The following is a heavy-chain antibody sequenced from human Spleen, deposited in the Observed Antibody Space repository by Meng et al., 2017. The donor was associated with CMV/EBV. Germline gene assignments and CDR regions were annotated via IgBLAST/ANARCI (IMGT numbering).Heavy chain of an antibody. CDR2: LSYGGNI. V-gene: IGHV4-39*07. J-gene: IGHJ6*02. D-gene: IGHD4-17*01. CDR1: GASITSSSYF. CDR3: ARGAVTTHRYYYYGMDV. Sequence: SETLSLTCTVSGASITSSSYFWDWIRQSPGKGLEWIGSLSYGGNIYYNPSLKSRVTISVDTSKNQFSLKLSSVTAADTAVYYCARGAVTTHRYYYYGMDVWGQGTTVTVSS.